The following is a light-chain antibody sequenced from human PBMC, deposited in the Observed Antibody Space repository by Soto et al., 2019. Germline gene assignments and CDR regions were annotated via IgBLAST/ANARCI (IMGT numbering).Light chain of an antibody. CDR2: TAS. Sequence: DIVLTQSPVTLSLSPGERATFSCKASHSITSTSLAWYQQKPGQAPRLLLYTASNRATGIPDRFSGSVSGTDFTLTISRLEPEDFAVYFCQQHGRSWTFGQGTRVEIK. J-gene: IGKJ1*01. CDR1: HSITSTS. V-gene: IGKV3-20*01. CDR3: QQHGRSWT.